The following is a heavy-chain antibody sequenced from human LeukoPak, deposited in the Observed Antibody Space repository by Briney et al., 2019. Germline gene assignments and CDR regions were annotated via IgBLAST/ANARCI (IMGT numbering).Heavy chain of an antibody. J-gene: IGHJ4*02. D-gene: IGHD2-2*01. V-gene: IGHV3-23*01. CDR2: ISGSGGST. CDR3: AKLGSCSSTSCDYYFDY. Sequence: GGSLRLSCAASGFTFSSYAMSWVRQAPGKGLEWVSAISGSGGSTYYADSVKGRFTISRDNSKNTLYLQMNSLRAEDAAVYYCAKLGSCSSTSCDYYFDYWGQGTLVTVSS. CDR1: GFTFSSYA.